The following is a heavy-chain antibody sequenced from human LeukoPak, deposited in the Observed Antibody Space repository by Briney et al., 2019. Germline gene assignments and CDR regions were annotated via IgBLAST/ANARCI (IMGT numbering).Heavy chain of an antibody. D-gene: IGHD3-9*01. V-gene: IGHV1-2*02. CDR3: ERSIHFDWLFDY. CDR2: INPNSGCT. J-gene: IGHJ4*02. CDR1: GYTFTGYY. Sequence: GASVKVSCKASGYTFTGYYMHWVRQAPGQGLEWVGWINPNSGCTNYAQKFQGSVTITRDTSISTAYMELSMLRSDDTAVYYCERSIHFDWLFDYWGQGTLVTVSS.